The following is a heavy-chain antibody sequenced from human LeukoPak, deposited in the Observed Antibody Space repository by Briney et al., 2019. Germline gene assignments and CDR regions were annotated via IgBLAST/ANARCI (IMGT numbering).Heavy chain of an antibody. CDR2: IYYSGTT. Sequence: SETLSLTCSVSAGSFSSYYWSWDRQPPGKGLEWIGYIYYSGTTNYNPSFKSRVTFSVDTSKRQFSLKLSSVTAADTAVYYCARGNNFDISGYYFYWYFDLWGRGTLVTVSS. J-gene: IGHJ2*01. CDR3: ARGNNFDISGYYFYWYFDL. CDR1: AGSFSSYY. V-gene: IGHV4-59*01. D-gene: IGHD3-22*01.